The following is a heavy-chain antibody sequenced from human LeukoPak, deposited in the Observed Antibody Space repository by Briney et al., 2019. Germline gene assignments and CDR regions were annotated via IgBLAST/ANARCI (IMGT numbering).Heavy chain of an antibody. CDR3: ARGSGNYYYYYMDV. CDR2: INHSGST. V-gene: IGHV4-34*01. D-gene: IGHD1-14*01. CDR1: GGSFSGYY. Sequence: PSETLSLTCTVSGGSFSGYYWSWIRQPPGKGLEWIGEINHSGSTNYNPSLKSRVTISVDTSKNQFSLKLSSVTAADTAVYYCARGSGNYYYYYMDVWGKGTTVTVSS. J-gene: IGHJ6*03.